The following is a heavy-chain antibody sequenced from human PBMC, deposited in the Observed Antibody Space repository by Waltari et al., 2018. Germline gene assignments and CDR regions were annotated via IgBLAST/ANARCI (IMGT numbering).Heavy chain of an antibody. CDR2: INPNSGGT. V-gene: IGHV1-2*02. CDR3: ASLSSSSRPRDAFDI. J-gene: IGHJ3*02. CDR1: GSTFTGYY. D-gene: IGHD6-6*01. Sequence: QVQLVQSGAEVKKPGASVKVSCKASGSTFTGYYMHWLRQAPGQGLEWMGWINPNSGGTNYAQKFQGRVTMTRDTSISTAYMELSRLRSDDTAVYYCASLSSSSRPRDAFDIWGQGTMVTVSS.